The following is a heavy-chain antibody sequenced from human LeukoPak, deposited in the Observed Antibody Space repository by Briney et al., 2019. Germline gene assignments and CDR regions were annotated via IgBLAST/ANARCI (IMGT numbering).Heavy chain of an antibody. V-gene: IGHV4-30-2*01. CDR2: IYHSGST. J-gene: IGHJ5*02. CDR3: ASLSLYGSGTYYRS. Sequence: PSQTLSLTCTVSGGSISNVGFHWSWIRQPPGKGLEWIGYIYHSGSTYYNPSLKSRVTISVDRSKNQSSLKLSSVTGADTAVYYCASLSLYGSGTYYRSWGQRTLVTVSS. D-gene: IGHD3-10*01. CDR1: GGSISNVGFH.